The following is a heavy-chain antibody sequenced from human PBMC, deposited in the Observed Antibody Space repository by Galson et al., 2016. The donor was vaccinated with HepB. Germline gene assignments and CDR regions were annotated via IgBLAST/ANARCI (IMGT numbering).Heavy chain of an antibody. V-gene: IGHV4-59*03. J-gene: IGHJ1*01. Sequence: ETLSLTCTVSGASISSYYWTWVRQSPGKGLEWIGHVYYTGSTNYNPSLKSRVTISVDTSRNQFSLKLNSLTAADTALYYCVSAQIDGWPASFQHWGQGTRVTVSS. CDR1: GASISSYY. CDR3: VSAQIDGWPASFQH. CDR2: VYYTGST. D-gene: IGHD5-24*01.